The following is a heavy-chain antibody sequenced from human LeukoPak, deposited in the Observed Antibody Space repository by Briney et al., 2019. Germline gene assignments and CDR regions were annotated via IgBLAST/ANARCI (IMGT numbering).Heavy chain of an antibody. CDR3: AELGITMIGGV. CDR2: ISTSSSYI. V-gene: IGHV3-21*01. Sequence: GGSLRVSCAASGCTFNRYNMNWVRRAPGKGLEWVSSISTSSSYIYYADSVRGRFTISRDNAKNSLYLQMNSLRAEDTAVYYCAELGITMIGGVWGKGTTVTISS. D-gene: IGHD3-10*02. J-gene: IGHJ6*04. CDR1: GCTFNRYN.